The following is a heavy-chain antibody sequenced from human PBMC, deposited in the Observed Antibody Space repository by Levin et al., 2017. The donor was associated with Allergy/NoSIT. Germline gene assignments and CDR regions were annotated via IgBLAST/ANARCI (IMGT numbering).Heavy chain of an antibody. V-gene: IGHV3-74*01. CDR1: GFTFGSYW. D-gene: IGHD3-16*01. J-gene: IGHJ4*02. CDR3: AKGGGKVFDY. Sequence: GGSLRLSCGASGFTFGSYWMHWVRQAPGRGLVWVSRINSDGSSTTYADSVKGRVTISRDNAKNTLYLQMNSLRAEDTAVYYCAKGGGKVFDYWGQGTLVTVSS. CDR2: INSDGSST.